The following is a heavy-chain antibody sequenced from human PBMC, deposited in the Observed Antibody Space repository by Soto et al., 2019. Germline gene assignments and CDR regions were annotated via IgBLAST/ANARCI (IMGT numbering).Heavy chain of an antibody. CDR1: GGTFSSYA. CDR3: ARDRRRKVGATEYFDY. J-gene: IGHJ4*02. CDR2: IIPIFGTA. Sequence: QVQLMQSGAEVKKPGSSVKVSCKASGGTFSSYAISWVRQAPGQGLEWMGGIIPIFGTANYAQKFQGRVTITADESTSTAYMELSSLRSEDTAVYYCARDRRRKVGATEYFDYWGQGTLVTVSS. V-gene: IGHV1-69*01. D-gene: IGHD1-26*01.